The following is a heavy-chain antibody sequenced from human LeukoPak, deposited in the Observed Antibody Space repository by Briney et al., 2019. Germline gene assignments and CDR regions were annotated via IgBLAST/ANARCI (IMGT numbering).Heavy chain of an antibody. V-gene: IGHV3-74*01. CDR1: GFTFSSYW. CDR3: ARVNPSNSGFYAY. Sequence: GGSLRLSCAASGFTFSSYWMHWVRQPPGKGLVWVSRINSDGSSTSYADSVKGRFTISRDNAKNSVYLQMNSLRAEDTAVYYCARVNPSNSGFYAYWGQGTLVTVSS. D-gene: IGHD3-22*01. J-gene: IGHJ1*01. CDR2: INSDGSST.